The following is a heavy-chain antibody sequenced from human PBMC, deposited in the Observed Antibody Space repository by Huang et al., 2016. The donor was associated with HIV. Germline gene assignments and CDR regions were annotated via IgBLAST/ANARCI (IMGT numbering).Heavy chain of an antibody. D-gene: IGHD3-22*01. CDR3: ARVESSRYYDSSGYYY. CDR1: GGTFSSYA. J-gene: IGHJ4*02. V-gene: IGHV1-69*01. CDR2: IIPICGTA. Sequence: QVQLVQSGAEVKKPGSSVKVSCKASGGTFSSYAISWVRQAPGQGLEWMGGIIPICGTANYAQKFQGRVTITAAESTSTAYMELSSLRSEDTAVYYCARVESSRYYDSSGYYYWGQGTLVTVSS.